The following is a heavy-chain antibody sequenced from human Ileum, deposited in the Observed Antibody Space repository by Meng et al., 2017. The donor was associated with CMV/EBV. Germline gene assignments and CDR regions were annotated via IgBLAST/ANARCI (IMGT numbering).Heavy chain of an antibody. CDR1: GNILPGYY. Sequence: QLVQSGNKHNKPGASVKVSCKASGNILPGYYMPWVRQAPGQGLEWVGCINLNSGVIDFAQKFQGRITLTRDTSITTAYMELTRLIYDDTAVYYCARENWVYDYWGQGTLVTVSS. J-gene: IGHJ4*02. CDR2: INLNSGVI. V-gene: IGHV1-2*02. D-gene: IGHD7-27*01. CDR3: ARENWVYDY.